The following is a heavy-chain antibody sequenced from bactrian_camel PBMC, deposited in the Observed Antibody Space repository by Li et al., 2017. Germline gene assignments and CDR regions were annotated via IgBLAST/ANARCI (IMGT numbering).Heavy chain of an antibody. D-gene: IGHD1*01. CDR3: AADNAFRFAALWRDPGRDVGY. CDR2: IDRDGRI. V-gene: IGHV3S55*01. J-gene: IGHJ6*01. Sequence: HVQLVESGGGSVQAGGSLRLSCAASGYTYSSYCMGWFRQAPGKEREGVAAIDRDGRIVYDDSVLGRFTISKDNDKNLLYLQMNHLTPDDSAMYYCAADNAFRFAALWRDPGRDVGYWGQGTQVTVS. CDR1: GYTYSSYC.